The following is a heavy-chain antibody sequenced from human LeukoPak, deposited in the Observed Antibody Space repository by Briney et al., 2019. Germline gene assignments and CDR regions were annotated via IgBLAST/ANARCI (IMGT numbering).Heavy chain of an antibody. Sequence: SETLTLTCNVSGASMSSNYWSWIRQPPGKGLEWIGYIYHSGNTNYSPSLESRVTMSVDESKNQFSLRVHFVSAADTAVYYCASTRRAAVAGRFDSWGQGTLVTVSS. CDR1: GASMSSNY. D-gene: IGHD6-19*01. CDR2: IYHSGNT. V-gene: IGHV4-4*09. CDR3: ASTRRAAVAGRFDS. J-gene: IGHJ4*02.